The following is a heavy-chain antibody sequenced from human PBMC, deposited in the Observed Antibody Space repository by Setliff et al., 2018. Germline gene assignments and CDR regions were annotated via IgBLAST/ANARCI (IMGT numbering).Heavy chain of an antibody. CDR2: VNTTGST. CDR1: GGSMGSYY. J-gene: IGHJ6*03. CDR3: ERVRITPYCMDV. Sequence: AESLSLTCTVSGGSMGSYYWTWIRQSAGKGLEWIGRVNTTGSTAFNPALNSRVTMSLDKSKNQHSLKLYSVTDADTAVYFCERVRITPYCMDVWGKGTTVTVSS. V-gene: IGHV4-4*07. D-gene: IGHD3-10*01.